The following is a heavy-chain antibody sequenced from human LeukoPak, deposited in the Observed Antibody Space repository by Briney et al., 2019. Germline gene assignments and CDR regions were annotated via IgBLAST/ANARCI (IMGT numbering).Heavy chain of an antibody. D-gene: IGHD3-3*01. J-gene: IGHJ6*02. Sequence: GGSLRLSCAASGFTFTNYAMSWVRQAPGKGLEWVSGISGGGGSTYYADSVTGRFTISRDNSKNTLYLQMNSLRAEDTAVYYCAKDQFWSGLTTMDVWGQGTTVTVSS. CDR1: GFTFTNYA. V-gene: IGHV3-23*01. CDR2: ISGGGGST. CDR3: AKDQFWSGLTTMDV.